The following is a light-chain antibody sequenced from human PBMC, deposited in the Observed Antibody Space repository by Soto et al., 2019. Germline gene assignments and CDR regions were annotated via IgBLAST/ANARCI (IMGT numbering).Light chain of an antibody. CDR2: DVS. CDR3: QQYNNRPPWT. V-gene: IGKV3-15*01. Sequence: EIVVTQSPAALSVSPGERATLSCRASQSIGGNLAWYQQKPGQAPRLLIYDVSTRATGIPARFSGRGSGTEFTLTISSLQSEDFALYSCQQYNNRPPWTFGQGTKVEIK. CDR1: QSIGGN. J-gene: IGKJ1*01.